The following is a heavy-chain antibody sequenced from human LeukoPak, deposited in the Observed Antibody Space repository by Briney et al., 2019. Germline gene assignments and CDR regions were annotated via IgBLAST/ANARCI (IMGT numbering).Heavy chain of an antibody. CDR1: GFPFSNNV. D-gene: IGHD3-3*01. V-gene: IGHV3-23*01. Sequence: GRSLRLSCAASGFPFSNNVMTWVRQAPGRGLDWLAAIRGSGGSTYYADSVKGRFTISRDNSKNMLYLQMNSLRDEDTAVYYCAKTFPYGTTWYGFCDYWGQGALVTVSS. CDR3: AKTFPYGTTWYGFCDY. J-gene: IGHJ4*02. CDR2: IRGSGGST.